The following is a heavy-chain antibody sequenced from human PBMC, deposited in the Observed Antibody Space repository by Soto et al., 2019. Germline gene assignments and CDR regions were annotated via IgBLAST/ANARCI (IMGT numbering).Heavy chain of an antibody. J-gene: IGHJ4*02. D-gene: IGHD1-26*01. CDR3: ARHPGAWSHYFDY. Sequence: SETLSLTCTVSGGSISSSSYYWGWIRQPPGKGLEWIGSIYYSGSTYYNPSLKSRITISVDTSKNQFSLKLSSVTAADTAVYYCARHPGAWSHYFDYWGQGTLVTVSS. CDR1: GGSISSSSYY. CDR2: IYYSGST. V-gene: IGHV4-39*01.